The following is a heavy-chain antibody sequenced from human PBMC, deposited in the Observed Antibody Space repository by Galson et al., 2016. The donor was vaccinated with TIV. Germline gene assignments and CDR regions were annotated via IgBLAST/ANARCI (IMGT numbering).Heavy chain of an antibody. V-gene: IGHV3-48*01. D-gene: IGHD5-18*01. J-gene: IGHJ2*01. CDR1: GFTFSGYS. Sequence: SLRLSCAASGFTFSGYSMDWVRQAPGKGLEWLSYISSGRSSTIHYADSVKGRFTISRDNARNSLHLQMTSLRAEDTAVYYCARDRSGYTYGYESAYSDLWGRGTLVAVPS. CDR3: ARDRSGYTYGYESAYSDL. CDR2: ISSGRSSTI.